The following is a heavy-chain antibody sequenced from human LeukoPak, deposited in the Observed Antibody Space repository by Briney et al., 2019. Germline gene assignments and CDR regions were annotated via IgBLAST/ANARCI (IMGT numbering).Heavy chain of an antibody. J-gene: IGHJ5*02. V-gene: IGHV3-48*03. CDR3: ARVSYYGSGSYSPSWFDP. CDR1: GFAFSSYE. D-gene: IGHD3-10*01. Sequence: GGSLRLSCAASGFAFSSYEMNWVRRAPGKGLEWVSYISSSGSTIYYADSVKGRFTISRDNAKNSLYLQMNSLRAEDTAVYYCARVSYYGSGSYSPSWFDPWGQGTLVTVSS. CDR2: ISSSGSTI.